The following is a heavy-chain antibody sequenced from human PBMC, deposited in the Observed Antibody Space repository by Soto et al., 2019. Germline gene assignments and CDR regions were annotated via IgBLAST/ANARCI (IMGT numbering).Heavy chain of an antibody. V-gene: IGHV3-23*01. CDR3: PKGPTVCRAVIRLQYFEDMHV. D-gene: IGHD3-10*01. CDR2: ISGSGAGT. CDR1: GFTFSTSA. Sequence: GGSLRLSCTASGFTFSTSAMSWVRQAPGRGLEWDSGISGSGAGTYYADSVNVRVTISRDNSKNTLYLQMSGLRAEDAAVYYFPKGPTVCRAVIRLQYFEDMHVWCPGTPVTVSS. J-gene: IGHJ6*02.